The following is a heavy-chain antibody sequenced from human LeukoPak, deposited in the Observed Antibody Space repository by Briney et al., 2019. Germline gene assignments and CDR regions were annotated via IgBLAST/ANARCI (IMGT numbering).Heavy chain of an antibody. CDR2: INPNSGGT. J-gene: IGHJ4*02. D-gene: IGHD2-2*01. CDR1: GYTFTGYY. CDR3: ARGNEDIVVVPAAFY. V-gene: IGHV1-2*02. Sequence: ASVKVSCKVSGYTFTGYYMHWVRQAPGQGLEWMGWINPNSGGTNYAQKFQGRVTMTRDTSISTAYMELSRLRSDDTAVYYCARGNEDIVVVPAAFYWGQGTLVTVSS.